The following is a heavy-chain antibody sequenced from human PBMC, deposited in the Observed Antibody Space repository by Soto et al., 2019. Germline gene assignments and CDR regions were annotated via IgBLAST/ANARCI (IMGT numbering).Heavy chain of an antibody. V-gene: IGHV4-30-2*01. CDR3: AKEGDYSAFDI. CDR1: GGSISGGYS. CDR2: IYHTGSS. D-gene: IGHD4-17*01. Sequence: QVQLQESGSGLVRPSQTLSLTCTVSGGSISGGYSWGWIRQPPGKGLEWIGYIYHTGSSHYSPSLKNRVTMSVDKSKNHFSLRLTSVTAADTAVYFCAKEGDYSAFDIWGQVTMVIVSS. J-gene: IGHJ3*02.